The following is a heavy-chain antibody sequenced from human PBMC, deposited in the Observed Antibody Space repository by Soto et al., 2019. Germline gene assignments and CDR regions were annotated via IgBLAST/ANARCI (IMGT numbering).Heavy chain of an antibody. CDR1: GGSISSGDYY. Sequence: SETRSRTCTVSGGSISSGDYYWIWIRQPPGKGLEWIGYIYYSGSTYYNPSLKSRVTISVDTSKNQFSLKLSSVTAADTAVYYCAREALVVGSSWWGHNWFDPWGQGTLVTVSS. CDR2: IYYSGST. D-gene: IGHD6-13*01. J-gene: IGHJ5*02. CDR3: AREALVVGSSWWGHNWFDP. V-gene: IGHV4-30-4*01.